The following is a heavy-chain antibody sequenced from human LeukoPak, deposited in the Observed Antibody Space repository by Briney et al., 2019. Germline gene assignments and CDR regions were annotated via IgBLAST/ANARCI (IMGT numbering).Heavy chain of an antibody. D-gene: IGHD2-2*03. CDR3: ARDGYCSSTSCYDAFDI. J-gene: IGHJ3*02. CDR2: IYTSGST. V-gene: IGHV4-61*02. CDR1: GGSISSGSYF. Sequence: SQTLSLTCTVSGGSISSGSYFWSWIRQPAGKGLEWIGRIYTSGSTNYNPSLKSRLTISADTSKNQFSLKLSSVTAADTAVYYCARDGYCSSTSCYDAFDIWGQGTMVTVSS.